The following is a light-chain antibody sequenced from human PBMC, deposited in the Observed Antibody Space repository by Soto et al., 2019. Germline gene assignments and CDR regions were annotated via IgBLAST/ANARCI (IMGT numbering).Light chain of an antibody. V-gene: IGKV1-5*03. CDR1: QSISSW. CDR3: QQYNSYWT. J-gene: IGKJ1*01. CDR2: KAS. Sequence: DIQMTQSPSTLSESVGERATITCRASQSISSWLAWYQQKPGKAPKLLIYKASSLESGVPSRFSGSGSGTEFTLTISSLQPDDFATYYCQQYNSYWTFGQGTKVEIK.